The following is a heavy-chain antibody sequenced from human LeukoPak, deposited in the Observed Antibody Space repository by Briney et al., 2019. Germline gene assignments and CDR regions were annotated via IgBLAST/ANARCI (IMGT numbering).Heavy chain of an antibody. J-gene: IGHJ4*02. CDR2: IRSKAYGGTT. V-gene: IGHV3-49*04. CDR3: TREYSAYSDY. D-gene: IGHD5-12*01. CDR1: GFAFGYYA. Sequence: PGGSLRLSCTASGFAFGYYAMSWVRQAPGKGLEWVGFIRSKAYGGTTEYAASVKGRFTISRDDSKSIAYLQMNSLRTEDTAVYYCTREYSAYSDYWGQGTLVTVSS.